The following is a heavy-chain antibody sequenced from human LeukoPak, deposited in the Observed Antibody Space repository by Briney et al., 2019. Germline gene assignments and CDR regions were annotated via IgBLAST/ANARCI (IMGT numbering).Heavy chain of an antibody. V-gene: IGHV1-46*01. D-gene: IGHD2-21*01. CDR3: ARHSHMDV. CDR2: INPRVGST. J-gene: IGHJ6*04. Sequence: ASVKVSCKASGYTFTSYSMHWVRQAPGQGLEWMGIINPRVGSTSYAQRFQGRVTMTTDTSTSTVYMELSSLGSEDTAVYYCARHSHMDVWGKGTTVTVSS. CDR1: GYTFTSYS.